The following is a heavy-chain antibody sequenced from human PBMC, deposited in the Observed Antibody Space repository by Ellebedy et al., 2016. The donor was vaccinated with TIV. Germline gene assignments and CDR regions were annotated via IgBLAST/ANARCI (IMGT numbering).Heavy chain of an antibody. V-gene: IGHV4-59*01. CDR2: IYYSGNT. D-gene: IGHD1-20*01. Sequence: MPSETLSLTCSVSGGSISSYSWSWIRQPPGKGLEWIGYIYYSGNTNYNPSLRSRITISVDTSRNQFSLKLSPVTAADTAVYYCARMPYNWNDELDHWGQGTPVTVFS. J-gene: IGHJ4*02. CDR1: GGSISSYS. CDR3: ARMPYNWNDELDH.